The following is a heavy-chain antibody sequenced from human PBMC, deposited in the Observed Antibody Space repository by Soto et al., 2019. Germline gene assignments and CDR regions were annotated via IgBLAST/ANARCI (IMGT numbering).Heavy chain of an antibody. J-gene: IGHJ5*02. CDR1: GGSISNYY. V-gene: IGHV4-59*01. CDR3: AKDSGYNYGYFRWFDP. Sequence: PSETLSLTCTVSGGSISNYYWSWIRQPPGRGLKWIGHIFYSGRTNYNPALKSRVNISVDTSKSQFSMKLSSVTAADTAVYYCAKDSGYNYGYFRWFDPWGQGTRVTVS. D-gene: IGHD5-18*01. CDR2: IFYSGRT.